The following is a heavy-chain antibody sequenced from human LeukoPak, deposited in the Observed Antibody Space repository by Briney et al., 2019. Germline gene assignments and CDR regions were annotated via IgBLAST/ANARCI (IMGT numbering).Heavy chain of an antibody. D-gene: IGHD6-13*01. Sequence: SETLSLTCTVSVGSIRGYYWTWIRQPAGKELEWIGRIYSSGTAYYNPSLESRVTISLDTSRNQFSLKMTSMTAADTAVYYCARDGTGYSSSWYAFDIWGQGTMVTVSS. CDR1: VGSIRGYY. CDR2: IYSSGTA. J-gene: IGHJ3*02. CDR3: ARDGTGYSSSWYAFDI. V-gene: IGHV4-4*07.